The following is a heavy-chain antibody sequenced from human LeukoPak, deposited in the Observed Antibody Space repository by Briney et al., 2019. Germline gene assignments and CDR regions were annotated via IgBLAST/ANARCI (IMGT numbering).Heavy chain of an antibody. CDR3: VRNKRGDGYGDFDY. Sequence: SETLSLTCSVSGGSISSYYWSWIRQPPGKRLEWIGYIYYSGSTNYNPSLKSRVTMSVDTSKNQFSLSLSSVTAADTAVYYCVRNKRGDGYGDFDYWGQGTLVTVSS. D-gene: IGHD5-24*01. V-gene: IGHV4-59*01. CDR2: IYYSGST. CDR1: GGSISSYY. J-gene: IGHJ4*02.